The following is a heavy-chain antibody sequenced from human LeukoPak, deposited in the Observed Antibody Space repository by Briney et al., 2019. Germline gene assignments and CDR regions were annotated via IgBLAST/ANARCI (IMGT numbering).Heavy chain of an antibody. J-gene: IGHJ1*01. CDR3: ARVNPTNSGFYAY. D-gene: IGHD3-22*01. CDR1: GFTFSDYF. V-gene: IGHV3-11*06. CDR2: IGPSSDNI. Sequence: GGSLRLSCAASGFTFSDYFMSWVRQAPEKGLEWVSYIGPSSDNINYADSVKGRFTVSRDNAKNSLYLQMNSLRAEDTAVYYCARVNPTNSGFYAYWGQGTLVTVSS.